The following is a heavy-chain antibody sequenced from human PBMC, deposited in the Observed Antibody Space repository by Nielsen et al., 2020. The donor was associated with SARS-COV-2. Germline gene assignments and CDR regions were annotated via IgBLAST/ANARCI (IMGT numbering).Heavy chain of an antibody. D-gene: IGHD6-13*01. CDR3: ARLASSSWHFDY. Sequence: GGSLRLSCAASGFTFSSYDMHWVRQAAGKGLEWVSAIGTAGDTYYPGSVKGRVTISRENAKNSLYLQMNSLRAGDTAVYYCARLASSSWHFDYWGQGTLVTVSS. CDR1: GFTFSSYD. CDR2: IGTAGDT. V-gene: IGHV3-13*01. J-gene: IGHJ4*02.